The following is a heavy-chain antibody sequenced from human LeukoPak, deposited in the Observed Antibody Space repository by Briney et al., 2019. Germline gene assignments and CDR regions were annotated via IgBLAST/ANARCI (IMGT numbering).Heavy chain of an antibody. CDR2: ISSISNYQ. J-gene: IGHJ4*02. D-gene: IGHD2/OR15-2a*01. CDR3: ARNFDS. CDR1: GFTFSAYS. Sequence: GGSLRLSCAASGFTFSAYSMNWVRQAPGKGLEWVSSISSISNYQYYADSMKGRFTISRDNAKNSLYLQMNSLRAEDTAVYYCARNFDSWGQGTLVTVSS. V-gene: IGHV3-21*01.